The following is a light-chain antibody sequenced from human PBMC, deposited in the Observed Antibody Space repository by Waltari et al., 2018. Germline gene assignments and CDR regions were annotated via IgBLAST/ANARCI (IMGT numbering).Light chain of an antibody. V-gene: IGKV3-20*01. CDR2: GAS. CDR3: QHYLRLPVT. J-gene: IGKJ1*01. CDR1: QSVTGA. Sequence: EIVLTQSPGTLSLSPGERATLSCRTSQSVTGALAWDQQKPGQAPRLLIYGASNRATGIPDRFSGSGSGTDFSRTISSLEPEDFAVYYCQHYLRLPVTFGQGTKVEVK.